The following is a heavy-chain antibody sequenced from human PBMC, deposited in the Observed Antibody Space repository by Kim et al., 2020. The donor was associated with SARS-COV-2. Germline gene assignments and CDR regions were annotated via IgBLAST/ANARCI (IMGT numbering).Heavy chain of an antibody. Sequence: SETLSLTCTVSGGSISSGGYYWSWIRQHPGKGLEWIGYIYYSGSTYYNPSLKSRVTISVDTSKNQFSLKLSSVTAADTAVYYCARGTPPDYYDSSGYYEGWGQGTLVTVSS. CDR1: GGSISSGGYY. CDR2: IYYSGST. J-gene: IGHJ4*02. V-gene: IGHV4-31*03. CDR3: ARGTPPDYYDSSGYYEG. D-gene: IGHD3-22*01.